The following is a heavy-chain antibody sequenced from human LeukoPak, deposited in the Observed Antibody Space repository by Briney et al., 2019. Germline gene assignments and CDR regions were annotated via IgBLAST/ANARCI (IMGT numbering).Heavy chain of an antibody. CDR3: ARRGGLEMATTNYFHY. CDR2: ISYDGSNK. V-gene: IGHV3-30-3*01. CDR1: GFTFSSYA. Sequence: GGSLRLSCAASGFTFSSYAMHWVRQAPGKGLEWVAVISYDGSNKYYADSVKGRFTISRDNSKNTLYLQMNSLRAEDTAVYYCARRGGLEMATTNYFHYWGQGTLVTVSS. J-gene: IGHJ4*02. D-gene: IGHD5-24*01.